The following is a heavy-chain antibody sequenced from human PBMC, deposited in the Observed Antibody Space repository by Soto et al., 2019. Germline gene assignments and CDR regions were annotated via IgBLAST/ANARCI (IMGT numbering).Heavy chain of an antibody. D-gene: IGHD3-3*01. CDR2: IYYSGST. CDR1: GGSISSSSYY. J-gene: IGHJ5*02. V-gene: IGHV4-39*01. Sequence: SETLSLTCTVSGGSISSSSYYWGWIRQPPGKGLEWIGSIYYSGSTYYNPSLKSRVTISVDTSKNQFSLKLSSVTAADTAVYYFARHDDLVIIPCSKGRWFDPWGQGTRVTVSS. CDR3: ARHDDLVIIPCSKGRWFDP.